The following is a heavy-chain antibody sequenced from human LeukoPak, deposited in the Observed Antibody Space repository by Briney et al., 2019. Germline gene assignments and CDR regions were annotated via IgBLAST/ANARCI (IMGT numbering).Heavy chain of an antibody. CDR1: SGSISSSSSY. CDR2: IFYRGST. J-gene: IGHJ3*02. V-gene: IGHV4-39*01. D-gene: IGHD4-23*01. Sequence: SETLFLTCTVSSGSISSSSSYWGWIRQPPGKGLEWIGSIFYRGSTYYNPSLKSRVTISIDTSKNQFSLKLSSVTAADTAVYYCARHKSWWELHAFDIWGQGTLVTVSS. CDR3: ARHKSWWELHAFDI.